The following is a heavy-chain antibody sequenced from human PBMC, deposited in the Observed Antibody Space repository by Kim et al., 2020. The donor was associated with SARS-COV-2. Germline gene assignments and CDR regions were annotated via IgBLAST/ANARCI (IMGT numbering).Heavy chain of an antibody. J-gene: IGHJ1*01. CDR3: ARALEYSSRCFQH. V-gene: IGHV1-2*06. Sequence: ASVKVSCKASGYTFTGYYMHWVRQAPGQGLEWMGRINPNSGGTNYAQKFQGRVTMTRDTSISTAYMELSRLRSDDTAVYYCARALEYSSRCFQHWGQGTLVTVSS. CDR2: INPNSGGT. CDR1: GYTFTGYY. D-gene: IGHD6-6*01.